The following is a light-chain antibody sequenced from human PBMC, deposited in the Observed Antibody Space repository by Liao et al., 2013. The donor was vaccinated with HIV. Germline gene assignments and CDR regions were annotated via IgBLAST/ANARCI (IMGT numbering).Light chain of an antibody. V-gene: IGLV3-1*01. CDR1: NLGNKY. Sequence: SYALTQTPSVSVSPRQTASITCSGTNLGNKYASWYQQKPGQSPVLVINQDTKRPSGIPDRFSGSNSGNTATLTISGTQAMDEADYYCQAWDSRSGVVFGGGTKLTVL. CDR3: QAWDSRSGVV. J-gene: IGLJ2*01. CDR2: QDT.